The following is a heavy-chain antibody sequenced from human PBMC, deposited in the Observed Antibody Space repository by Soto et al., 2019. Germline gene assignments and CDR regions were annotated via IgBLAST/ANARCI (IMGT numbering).Heavy chain of an antibody. Sequence: QVQLQESGPELVKPSQTLSLTCTVSGGSISSGDYYWSWIRQPPGKGLEWIGYIYYSGSTYYNPSLKSRVTISVDTSKNQFSLKLSSVTAADTAVYYCANWGRGGYSYGAFDYWGQGTLVTVSS. CDR3: ANWGRGGYSYGAFDY. V-gene: IGHV4-30-4*01. CDR1: GGSISSGDYY. D-gene: IGHD5-18*01. CDR2: IYYSGST. J-gene: IGHJ4*02.